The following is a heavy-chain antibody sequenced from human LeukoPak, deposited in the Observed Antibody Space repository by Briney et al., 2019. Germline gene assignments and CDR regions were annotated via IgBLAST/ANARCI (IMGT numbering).Heavy chain of an antibody. D-gene: IGHD1-26*01. CDR3: AKTKVGATVAVLDY. J-gene: IGHJ4*02. V-gene: IGHV3-30*18. CDR2: ISKDGSNM. Sequence: PGGSLRLSCAASGFTFSTYGMHWVRQAPGKGLEWVAVISKDGSNMYYADSVKGRFTISRDNSKNTLFLQMNSLRAEDTAVYYCAKTKVGATVAVLDYWGQGTLVTVSS. CDR1: GFTFSTYG.